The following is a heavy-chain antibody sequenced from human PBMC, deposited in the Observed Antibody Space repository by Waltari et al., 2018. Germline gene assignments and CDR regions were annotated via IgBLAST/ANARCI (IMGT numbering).Heavy chain of an antibody. CDR1: GYTFIGYY. CDR2: INPYTGGT. CDR3: ARLWDSNVGYLTRPMDV. Sequence: QVQLVQSGSEVKKAGASVKVSCKASGYTFIGYYIYWVRQAPGQGLEWVGRINPYTGGTDYAQRVQDRVTVSRDASISTAYMDMRRLRSDDTAVYFCARLWDSNVGYLTRPMDVWGQGTTVTVS. V-gene: IGHV1-2*06. J-gene: IGHJ6*02. D-gene: IGHD3-16*01.